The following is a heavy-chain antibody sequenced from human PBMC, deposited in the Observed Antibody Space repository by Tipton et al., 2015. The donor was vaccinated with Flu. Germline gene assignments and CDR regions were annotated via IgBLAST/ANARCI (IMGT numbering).Heavy chain of an antibody. J-gene: IGHJ4*02. D-gene: IGHD3-10*01. CDR2: IYTSGST. CDR1: GGSISSGSYY. V-gene: IGHV4-61*02. Sequence: TLSLTCTVSGGSISSGSYYWSWIRQPAGKGLEWIGRIYTSGSTNYNPSLKSRVTISVDTSKNQFSLKLSSVTAADTAVYYCARERDVLLWFRELGYFDYWGQGTLVTVSS. CDR3: ARERDVLLWFRELGYFDY.